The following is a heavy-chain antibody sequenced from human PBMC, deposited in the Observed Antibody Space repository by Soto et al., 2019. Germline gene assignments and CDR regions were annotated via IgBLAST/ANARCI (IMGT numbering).Heavy chain of an antibody. CDR2: ISGSGSNP. CDR3: EQTASMTIRDAVDH. V-gene: IGHV3-23*01. Sequence: EVQVLESGGGLVQTGGSLRLSCAASGFTFSSYAMSWVRQAPGQGLEWVSAISGSGSNPYYADSVKGRFTISRDNSKTPLYMQMNSLRAEDTDLYYCEQTASMTIRDAVDHWGQGTLVTVSS. D-gene: IGHD3-3*01. J-gene: IGHJ4*02. CDR1: GFTFSSYA.